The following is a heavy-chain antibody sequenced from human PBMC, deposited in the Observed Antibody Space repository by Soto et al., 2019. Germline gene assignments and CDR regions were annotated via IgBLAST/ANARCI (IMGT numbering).Heavy chain of an antibody. CDR1: GGTFSSYA. CDR2: IIPIFGTA. D-gene: IGHD6-13*01. J-gene: IGHJ4*02. V-gene: IGHV1-69*05. Sequence: GASVKVSCKASGGTFSSYAISWVRQAPGQGLEWMGGIIPIFGTANYAQKFQGWVTMTRDTSISTAYMELSRLRSDDTAVYYCARERGAAAGSRTFDYWGQGTMVTVSS. CDR3: ARERGAAAGSRTFDY.